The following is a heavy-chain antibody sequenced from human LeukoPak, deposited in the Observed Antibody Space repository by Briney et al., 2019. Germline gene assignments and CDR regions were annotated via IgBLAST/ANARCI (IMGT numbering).Heavy chain of an antibody. CDR2: INQDGHEN. D-gene: IGHD1-1*01. Sequence: GGSLRLSCAASGFTFSSYWMSWVRQVPGKGLECLANINQDGHENHYVDSVKGRFTISRDDVQNSLYLQMKSLGADDTAVYYCARGGRYDLGYWGQGTLVTVSS. CDR1: GFTFSSYW. CDR3: ARGGRYDLGY. J-gene: IGHJ4*02. V-gene: IGHV3-7*01.